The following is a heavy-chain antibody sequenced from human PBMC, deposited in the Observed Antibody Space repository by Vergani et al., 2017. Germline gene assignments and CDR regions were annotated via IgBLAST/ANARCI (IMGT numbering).Heavy chain of an antibody. CDR1: GGSISSSSYY. Sequence: QLQLQESGPGLVKPSETLSLTCTVSGGSISSSSYYWGWIRQPPGKGLEWIGSIYYSGSTYYNPSLKSRVTISVDTSKNQFSLKLSSVTAADTAVYSCAREGAGLYDYGDYVGEFDYWGQGTLVTVSS. J-gene: IGHJ4*02. CDR3: AREGAGLYDYGDYVGEFDY. D-gene: IGHD4-17*01. V-gene: IGHV4-39*07. CDR2: IYYSGST.